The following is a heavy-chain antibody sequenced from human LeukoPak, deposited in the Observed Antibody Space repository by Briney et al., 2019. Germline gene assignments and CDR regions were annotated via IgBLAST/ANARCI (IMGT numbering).Heavy chain of an antibody. CDR2: ISSGDNT. J-gene: IGHJ4*02. CDR3: AKDFEGRLQPLDY. Sequence: GGSLRLSCAASGFTFSTNAMSWVRQAPGKGLEWVSGISSGDNTYYVGSVKGRFTISRDNSKNTLFLQMNSLRAEDTAVYYCAKDFEGRLQPLDYWGQGTLVTVSS. V-gene: IGHV3-23*01. CDR1: GFTFSTNA. D-gene: IGHD5-24*01.